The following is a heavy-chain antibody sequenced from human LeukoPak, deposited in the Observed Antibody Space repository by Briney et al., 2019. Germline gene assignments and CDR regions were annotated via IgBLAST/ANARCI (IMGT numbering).Heavy chain of an antibody. Sequence: GASVKVSCKASGYIFINNYIQWVRQAPGQGLEWVGMIYPRDGSTSYAQNFQGRVTVTRDTSTSTAYMELRSLRSDDTAVYYCARIAPTHAFDIWGLGTMVTVSS. CDR2: IYPRDGST. CDR3: ARIAPTHAFDI. J-gene: IGHJ3*02. V-gene: IGHV1-46*01. D-gene: IGHD5-12*01. CDR1: GYIFINNY.